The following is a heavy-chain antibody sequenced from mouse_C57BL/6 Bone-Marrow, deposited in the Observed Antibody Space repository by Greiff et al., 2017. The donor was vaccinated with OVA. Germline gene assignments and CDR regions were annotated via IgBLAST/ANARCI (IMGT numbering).Heavy chain of an antibody. J-gene: IGHJ2*01. V-gene: IGHV1-81*01. D-gene: IGHD2-3*01. Sequence: QVQLQQSGAELARPGASVKLSCKASGYTFTSYGISWVKQRTGQGLEWIGEIYPRSGNTYYNEKFKGKATLIADKSSSTAYMELRSLTSEDSAVYFCARGWGYWGQGTTLTVSS. CDR3: ARGWGY. CDR1: GYTFTSYG. CDR2: IYPRSGNT.